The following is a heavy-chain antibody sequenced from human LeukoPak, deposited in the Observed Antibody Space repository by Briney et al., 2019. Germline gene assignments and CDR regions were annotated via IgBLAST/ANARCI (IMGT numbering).Heavy chain of an antibody. D-gene: IGHD2-15*01. CDR1: GYTFTGYY. V-gene: IGHV1-2*04. CDR2: INPNSGGT. CDR3: AREGGGSYSYYYGMDV. J-gene: IGHJ6*02. Sequence: ASVKVSCKASGYTFTGYYMHWVRQAPGQGLEWMGWINPNSGGTNYAQKFQGWVTMTRDTSISTAYMELSRLRSDDTAVFYCAREGGGSYSYYYGMDVWGQGTTVTVSS.